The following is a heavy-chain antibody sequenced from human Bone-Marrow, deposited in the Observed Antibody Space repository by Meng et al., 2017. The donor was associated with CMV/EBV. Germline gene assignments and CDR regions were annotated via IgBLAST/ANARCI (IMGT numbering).Heavy chain of an antibody. D-gene: IGHD3-16*01. CDR3: AKDVSRSLYQFHGMDV. V-gene: IGHV3-20*04. CDR2: INWNGGST. J-gene: IGHJ6*02. Sequence: GGSLRLSCAASGFTFDDYGMSWVRQAPGKGLEWVSGINWNGGSTGYADSVKGRFTISRDNAKNSLYLQMNSLRAEDTALYYCAKDVSRSLYQFHGMDVWGQGTTVTFSS. CDR1: GFTFDDYG.